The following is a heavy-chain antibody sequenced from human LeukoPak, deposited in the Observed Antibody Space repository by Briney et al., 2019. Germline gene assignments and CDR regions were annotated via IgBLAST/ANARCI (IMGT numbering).Heavy chain of an antibody. CDR1: GGSISSYY. CDR2: IYYSGST. CDR3: ARGGDCTNGVCYVY. V-gene: IGHV4-59*12. Sequence: PSETLSLTCTVSGGSISSYYWSWIRQPPGKGLEWIGYIYYSGSTNYNPSLKSRVTISVDTSKNQFSLKLSSVTAADTAVYYCARGGDCTNGVCYVYWGQGTLVTVSS. D-gene: IGHD2-8*01. J-gene: IGHJ4*02.